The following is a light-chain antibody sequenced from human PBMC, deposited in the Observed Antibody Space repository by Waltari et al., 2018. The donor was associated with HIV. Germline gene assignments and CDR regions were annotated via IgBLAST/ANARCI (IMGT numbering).Light chain of an antibody. CDR1: RSNIGAGED. CDR2: GNN. J-gene: IGLJ2*01. V-gene: IGLV1-40*01. Sequence: QSVLTQPPSVSGAPGPRVTISCTGRRSNIGAGEDVHWYQQLPGTAPKLLIYGNNNRPSGVPDRFSGSKSGTSASLAITGLQAEDEGDYYCQSYDSSLSVFGGGTKLTVL. CDR3: QSYDSSLSV.